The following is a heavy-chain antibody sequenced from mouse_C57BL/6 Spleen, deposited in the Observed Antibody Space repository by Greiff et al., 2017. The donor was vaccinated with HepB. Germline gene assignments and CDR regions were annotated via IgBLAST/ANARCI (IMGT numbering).Heavy chain of an antibody. Sequence: EVKLQESGPELVKPGASVKISCKASGYSFTGYYMNWVKQSPEKSLEWIGEINPSTGGTTYNQKFKAKATLTVDKSSSTAYMQLKSLTSEDSAVYYCARWLPYFDYWGQGTTLTVSS. D-gene: IGHD2-3*01. CDR2: INPSTGGT. CDR3: ARWLPYFDY. CDR1: GYSFTGYY. J-gene: IGHJ2*01. V-gene: IGHV1-42*01.